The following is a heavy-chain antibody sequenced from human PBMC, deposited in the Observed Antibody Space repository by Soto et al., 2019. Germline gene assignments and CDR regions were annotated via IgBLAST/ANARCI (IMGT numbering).Heavy chain of an antibody. V-gene: IGHV3-30*03. D-gene: IGHD5-18*01. CDR1: GFTFTSYG. CDR3: VSDRGYGHASVPYS. Sequence: QAHLVESGGGVVQPGRSLRLSCAASGFTFTSYGMHWVRQAPGTRLEWVAVLSYDGGLQHYADSVKGRFTISRDNSKNMGLLQMNSLRAEDTAVYYCVSDRGYGHASVPYSWGQGTLVSVSS. J-gene: IGHJ4*02. CDR2: LSYDGGLQ.